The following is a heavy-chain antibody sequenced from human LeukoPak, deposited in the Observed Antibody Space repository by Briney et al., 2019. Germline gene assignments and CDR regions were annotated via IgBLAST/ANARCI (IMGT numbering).Heavy chain of an antibody. D-gene: IGHD6-6*01. J-gene: IGHJ4*02. CDR2: VDPEDGET. CDR3: ARVSEYSSSSRDY. CDR1: GYTFTDYY. Sequence: GATVKISCKASGYTFTDYYMHWVQQAPGKGLEWMGRVDPEDGETIYAEKFQGRVTITADTSTDTAYMELSSLRSEDTAVYYCARVSEYSSSSRDYWGQGTLVTVSS. V-gene: IGHV1-69-2*01.